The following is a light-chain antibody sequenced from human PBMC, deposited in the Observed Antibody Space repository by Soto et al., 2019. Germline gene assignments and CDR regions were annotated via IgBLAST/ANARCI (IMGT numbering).Light chain of an antibody. CDR3: GTWDSSLSGV. Sequence: QAVVTQPPSVSAAPGQKVTISCSGSSSNIGNNYVSWYQQLPGTAPKLLIYDNNKRPSGIPDRFSGSKSGTSATLGITGLQTGDEADYYCGTWDSSLSGVFGGGTKLTV. J-gene: IGLJ2*01. V-gene: IGLV1-51*01. CDR1: SSNIGNNY. CDR2: DNN.